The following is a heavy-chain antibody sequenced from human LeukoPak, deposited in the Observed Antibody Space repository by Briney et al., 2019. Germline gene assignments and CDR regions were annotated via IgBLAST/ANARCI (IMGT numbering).Heavy chain of an antibody. Sequence: GSSVKVSCKASGYIFTGYYLHWVRQAPGHGLEWMVWIKPDSDHTNYAQKFQGRVTRTRDTSTSTAYMELTRLRSDDTAVYYCAREKDTSLDYWGQGTLVTVSS. CDR2: IKPDSDHT. V-gene: IGHV1-2*02. J-gene: IGHJ4*02. CDR3: AREKDTSLDY. D-gene: IGHD3-16*01. CDR1: GYIFTGYY.